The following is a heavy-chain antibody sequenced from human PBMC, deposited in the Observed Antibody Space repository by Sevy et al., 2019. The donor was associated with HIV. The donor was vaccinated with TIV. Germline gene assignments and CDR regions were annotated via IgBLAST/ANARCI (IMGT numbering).Heavy chain of an antibody. CDR1: AFAFSDHY. CDR2: IRNKAKSYTS. Sequence: GGSLRLSCAASAFAFSDHYMDWVRQAPGKGLEWDGRIRNKAKSYTSDYAASVKGRFSISREDSKNSVYLQMNSLKTEDTAVYYCARVGYYDSGGYSQDAFDIWGQGTMVTVSS. D-gene: IGHD3-22*01. J-gene: IGHJ3*02. CDR3: ARVGYYDSGGYSQDAFDI. V-gene: IGHV3-72*01.